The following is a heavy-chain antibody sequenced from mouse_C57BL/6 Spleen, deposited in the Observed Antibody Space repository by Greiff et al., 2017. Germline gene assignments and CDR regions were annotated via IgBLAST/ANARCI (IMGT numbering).Heavy chain of an antibody. CDR2: INPSNGGT. D-gene: IGHD2-4*01. CDR3: ARRGLPHYGDD. Sequence: VQLQQPGTELVKPGASVKLSCKASGYTFTSYWMHWVKQRPGQGLEWIGNINPSNGGTHYNEKFKSKATLTVDKSSSTAYTRLSSLTSEDTAVYYCARRGLPHYGDDWGQSTTLTVSS. V-gene: IGHV1-53*01. CDR1: GYTFTSYW. J-gene: IGHJ2*01.